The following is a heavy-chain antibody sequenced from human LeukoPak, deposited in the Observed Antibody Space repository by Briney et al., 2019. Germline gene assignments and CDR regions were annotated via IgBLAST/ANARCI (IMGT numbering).Heavy chain of an antibody. J-gene: IGHJ4*02. D-gene: IGHD1-1*01. Sequence: GGSLRLSCAASGFTFSSYSMNWVRQAPGKGPEWVSSISSSSSYIYYADSVKGQFTISRDNAKNSLYLQMNSLRAEDTAVYYCATGTSWNDVDYFDYWGQGTLVTVSS. V-gene: IGHV3-21*01. CDR2: ISSSSSYI. CDR3: ATGTSWNDVDYFDY. CDR1: GFTFSSYS.